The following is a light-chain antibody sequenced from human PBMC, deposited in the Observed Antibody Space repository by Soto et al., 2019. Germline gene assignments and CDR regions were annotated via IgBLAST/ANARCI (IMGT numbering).Light chain of an antibody. CDR1: SSDVGGYNY. J-gene: IGLJ1*01. CDR3: CSYTTISTLV. CDR2: DVN. Sequence: QSVLTQPASVSGSPGQSITMSCTGTSSDVGGYNYVSWYQQHPGKAPKLMIYDVNNRPPGVSNRFSGSKSGNTASLTISGLQAEDEADYYCCSYTTISTLVFGTGTKVTVL. V-gene: IGLV2-14*01.